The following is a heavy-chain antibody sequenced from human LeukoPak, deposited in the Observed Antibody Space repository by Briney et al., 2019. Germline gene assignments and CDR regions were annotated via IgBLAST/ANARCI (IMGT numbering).Heavy chain of an antibody. CDR2: IYYSGST. Sequence: PSETLSLTCTVAAGSISSGDYYWSWIRQPPGKGLEWIGYIYYSGSTYYNPSLKSRFTISVDTSKNQFSLKLSSVTAADTAVYYCAREQAAVADFDYWGQGTLVTVSS. V-gene: IGHV4-30-4*08. J-gene: IGHJ4*02. D-gene: IGHD6-19*01. CDR1: AGSISSGDYY. CDR3: AREQAAVADFDY.